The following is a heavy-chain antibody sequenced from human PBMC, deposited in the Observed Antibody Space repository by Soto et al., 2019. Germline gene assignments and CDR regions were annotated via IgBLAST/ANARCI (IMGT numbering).Heavy chain of an antibody. CDR1: GFTFHGST. D-gene: IGHD3-22*01. J-gene: IGHJ4*02. Sequence: GESLKISCVGSGFTFHGSTMHWVRQASGKGLEWIGLISIKPNNYATVYAASVTGRFTISRDDSNNTAYLQMNSLRAEDTAVYFCARDLPGPWYHDSRPRHWGQGTLVTVSS. CDR3: ARDLPGPWYHDSRPRH. CDR2: ISIKPNNYAT. V-gene: IGHV3-73*01.